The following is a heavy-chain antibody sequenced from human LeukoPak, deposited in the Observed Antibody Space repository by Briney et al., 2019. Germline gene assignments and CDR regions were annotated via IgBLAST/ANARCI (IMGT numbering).Heavy chain of an antibody. V-gene: IGHV3-23*01. CDR1: GFTFSTYA. Sequence: PGGSLRLSCAASGFTFSTYAMSWVRQAPGKGLEWVSAISGSGGSTYYADSVKGRFTISRDNSKNTLYLQMNSLRAEDTAVYYCAKDLGSGSYRARGFDYWGQGTLVTVSS. CDR3: AKDLGSGSYRARGFDY. D-gene: IGHD3-10*01. CDR2: ISGSGGST. J-gene: IGHJ4*02.